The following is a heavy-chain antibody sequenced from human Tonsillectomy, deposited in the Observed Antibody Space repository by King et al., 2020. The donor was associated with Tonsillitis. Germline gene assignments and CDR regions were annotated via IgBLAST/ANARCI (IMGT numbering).Heavy chain of an antibody. CDR2: IYYSGST. CDR1: GGSVSSSSYY. V-gene: IGHV4-39*07. D-gene: IGHD5-12*01. Sequence: QLQESGPGLVKPSETLSLTCTVSGGSVSSSSYYWGWIRQPPGKGLEWIGSIYYSGSTYYNPSLKSRVTISVDTSKNQLSMKLSSVTAADTAVYYCAGHIVGRFDYWGQGTLVTVSS. CDR3: AGHIVGRFDY. J-gene: IGHJ4*02.